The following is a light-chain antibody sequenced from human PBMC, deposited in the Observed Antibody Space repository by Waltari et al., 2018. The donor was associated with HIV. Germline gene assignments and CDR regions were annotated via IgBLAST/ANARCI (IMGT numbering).Light chain of an antibody. CDR3: QQYGPAQRT. V-gene: IGKV3-15*01. CDR2: GAS. Sequence: EILMTQSPATLSVSPGEEVTLSCRASQSISSNLAWYQQKPGQAPRLLIYGASTRAAGFPARFTGSGAGTEFTLTISNLQSEDFAIYYCQQYGPAQRTFGQGTKLEIK. CDR1: QSISSN. J-gene: IGKJ2*01.